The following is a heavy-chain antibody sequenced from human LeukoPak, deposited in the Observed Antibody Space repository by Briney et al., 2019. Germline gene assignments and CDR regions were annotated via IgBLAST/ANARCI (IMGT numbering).Heavy chain of an antibody. J-gene: IGHJ4*02. CDR3: ARGVNYYDSSGYLFDY. V-gene: IGHV3-64*01. D-gene: IGHD3-22*01. Sequence: GGSLRLSCAASGFTFSNYAMHWVRQAPGKGLEYVSTIVSNGDSTYYANSVKGRFTISRDNSRTTPYLQMGSLRVEDMAVYYCARGVNYYDSSGYLFDYWGQGILVTVSS. CDR1: GFTFSNYA. CDR2: IVSNGDST.